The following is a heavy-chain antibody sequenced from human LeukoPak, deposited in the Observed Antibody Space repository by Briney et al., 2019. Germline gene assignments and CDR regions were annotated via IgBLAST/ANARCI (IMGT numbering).Heavy chain of an antibody. CDR2: IYNSGST. CDR1: GDSFSYFY. J-gene: IGHJ4*02. D-gene: IGHD3-9*01. Sequence: SETLSLTCTVSGDSFSYFYWSWIRQPPGKGLEWIGYIYNSGSTNYNPSLKSRVTISVDTSKNQFSLKLSSVTAADTAVYYCARGSRYFDWLFFVWGQGTLVTVSS. V-gene: IGHV4-59*01. CDR3: ARGSRYFDWLFFV.